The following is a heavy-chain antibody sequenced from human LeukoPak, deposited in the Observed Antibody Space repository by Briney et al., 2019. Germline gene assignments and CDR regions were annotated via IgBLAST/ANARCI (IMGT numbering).Heavy chain of an antibody. Sequence: SETLSLTCTVSGGSISSSSYYWGWIRQPPGKGLEWIGSIYYSGSTYYNPSLKSRVTISVDTSKNQFSLKLSSVTAADTAVYYCARESSSFGYYYYYYYMDVWGKGTTVTVSS. V-gene: IGHV4-39*07. D-gene: IGHD6-6*01. CDR1: GGSISSSSYY. J-gene: IGHJ6*03. CDR3: ARESSSFGYYYYYYYMDV. CDR2: IYYSGST.